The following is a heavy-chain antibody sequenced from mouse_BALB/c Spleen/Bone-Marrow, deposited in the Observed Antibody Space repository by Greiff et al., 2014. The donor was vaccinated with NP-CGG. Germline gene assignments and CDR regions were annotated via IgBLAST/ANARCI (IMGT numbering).Heavy chain of an antibody. CDR1: GFNIKDTY. Sequence: VHVKQSGAELVKPGASVKLSCTASGFNIKDTYMHWVKQRPEQGLEWIGRIDPANDNTKYDPKFQGKATITANTTSNTAFLQLSILTSEDTAVYYCANCVYGVYFDYWGQGTTLTVSS. J-gene: IGHJ2*01. CDR3: ANCVYGVYFDY. CDR2: IDPANDNT. V-gene: IGHV14-3*02. D-gene: IGHD1-1*01.